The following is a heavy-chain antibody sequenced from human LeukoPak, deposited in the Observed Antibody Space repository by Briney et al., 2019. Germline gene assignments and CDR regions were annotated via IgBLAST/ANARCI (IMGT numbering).Heavy chain of an antibody. V-gene: IGHV4-59*01. J-gene: IGHJ5*02. Sequence: PSETLSLTCTVSGGSISSYYRSWIRQPPGKGLEWIGYIYYSGSTNYNPSLKSRVTISVDTSKNQLSLKLSSVTAADTAVYYCARERVGRAVAGFDPWGQGTLVTVSS. D-gene: IGHD6-19*01. CDR3: ARERVGRAVAGFDP. CDR2: IYYSGST. CDR1: GGSISSYY.